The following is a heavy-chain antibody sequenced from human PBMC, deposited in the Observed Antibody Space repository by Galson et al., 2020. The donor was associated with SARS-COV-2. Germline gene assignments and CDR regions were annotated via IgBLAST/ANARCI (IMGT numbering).Heavy chain of an antibody. Sequence: GESLKISCAASRFTLSTYAMSWVRSAPGKGLEWVSAIRDNGGSTNYADSVKGRFTISRDNSKNTLYLQMNSLRVEDTAVYYCAKGGYSYGYGSGGQGTLVTVSS. D-gene: IGHD5-18*01. J-gene: IGHJ4*02. CDR3: AKGGYSYGYGS. CDR1: RFTLSTYA. CDR2: IRDNGGST. V-gene: IGHV3-23*01.